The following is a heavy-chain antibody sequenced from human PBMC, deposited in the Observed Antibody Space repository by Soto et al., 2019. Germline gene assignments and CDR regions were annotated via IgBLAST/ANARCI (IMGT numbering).Heavy chain of an antibody. CDR1: GFTFSSYW. CDR2: IKQDGSEK. D-gene: IGHD3-10*01. V-gene: IGHV3-7*01. J-gene: IGHJ3*02. CDR3: ARGGRLLLWFGELLGGGAFDI. Sequence: GGSLRLSCAASGFTFSSYWMSWVRQAPGKGLEWVANIKQDGSEKYYVDSVKGRFTISRDNAKNSLYLQMNSLRAEDTAVYYCARGGRLLLWFGELLGGGAFDIWGQGTMVTVSS.